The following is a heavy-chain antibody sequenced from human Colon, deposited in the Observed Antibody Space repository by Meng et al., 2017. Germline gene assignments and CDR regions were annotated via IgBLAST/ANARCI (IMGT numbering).Heavy chain of an antibody. J-gene: IGHJ4*02. V-gene: IGHV3-48*03. Sequence: GESLKISCAASRFVFSSYEMNWVRQAPGKGLERVSYISSSGSVTYYAASVKGRFTISRDNAKNSLFLQMNSLRSEDTALYYCARERRGYSYGWGKDYWGQGTLVTVSS. CDR1: RFVFSSYE. D-gene: IGHD5-18*01. CDR3: ARERRGYSYGWGKDY. CDR2: ISSSGSVT.